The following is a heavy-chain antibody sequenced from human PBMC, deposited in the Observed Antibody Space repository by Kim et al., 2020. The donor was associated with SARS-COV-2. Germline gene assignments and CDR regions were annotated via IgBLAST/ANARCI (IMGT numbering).Heavy chain of an antibody. CDR1: GYTFTGYY. Sequence: ASVKVSCKASGYTFTGYYMHWVRQAPGQGLEWMGWINPNSGGTNYAQKFQGRVTMTRDTSISTAYMELSRLRSDDTAVYYCARNGDGYNRVFDYWGQGTLVTVSS. CDR2: INPNSGGT. D-gene: IGHD5-12*01. CDR3: ARNGDGYNRVFDY. J-gene: IGHJ4*02. V-gene: IGHV1-2*02.